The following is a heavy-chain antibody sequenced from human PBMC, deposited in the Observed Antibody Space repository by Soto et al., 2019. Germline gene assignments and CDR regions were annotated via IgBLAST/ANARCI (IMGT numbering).Heavy chain of an antibody. D-gene: IGHD2-8*01. V-gene: IGHV3-11*01. Sequence: GGSLRLSCAASGFTFSDYYMSWIRQAPGKGLEWVSYISSSGSTIYYADSVKGRFTISRDNAKNSLYLQMNSLRAEDTAVYYCARDREDIALYYYYYMDVWGKGTTVTVSS. CDR2: ISSSGSTI. CDR3: ARDREDIALYYYYYMDV. J-gene: IGHJ6*03. CDR1: GFTFSDYY.